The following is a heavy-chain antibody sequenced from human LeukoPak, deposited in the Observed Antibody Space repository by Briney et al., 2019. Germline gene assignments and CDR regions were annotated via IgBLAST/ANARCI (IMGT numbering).Heavy chain of an antibody. CDR3: ARSRELLDFDT. J-gene: IGHJ4*02. CDR2: INPSSNAA. CDR1: GYTFSDYT. Sequence: AASVKVSCKTSGYTFSDYTIHWVRQAPGQGLEWMGWINPSSNAANYAQRFEGRVSLTRDTSISTADMVLTILTSDDTGVYYCARSRELLDFDTWGQGTLVSVSS. V-gene: IGHV1-2*02. D-gene: IGHD3-10*01.